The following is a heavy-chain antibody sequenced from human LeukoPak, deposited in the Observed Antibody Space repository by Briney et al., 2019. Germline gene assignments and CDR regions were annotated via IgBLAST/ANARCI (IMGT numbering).Heavy chain of an antibody. Sequence: GGSLRLSCAASGFTFSSYVMNWVSQAPGKGLEWVSSISDNGVTRYYADSVKGRFTISRDNSDNTVYLQMNSLRAEDTAIYYCAKAPAPYYYYYGMDVWGQGTAVTVSS. V-gene: IGHV3-23*01. CDR3: AKAPAPYYYYYGMDV. CDR2: ISDNGVTR. J-gene: IGHJ6*02. CDR1: GFTFSSYV.